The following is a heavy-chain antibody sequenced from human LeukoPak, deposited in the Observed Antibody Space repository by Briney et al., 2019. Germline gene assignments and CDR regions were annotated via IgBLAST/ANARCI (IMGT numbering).Heavy chain of an antibody. Sequence: PGGSLRLSCAASGFNFSAYGMHWVRQAPGKGLEWVGFIHSDTINKFYGDSVKGRFTISRDNSKNTLSLQLNSLRAQDTAVYYCTKDFEDFWYGYSQYWGQGSLVTVSS. V-gene: IGHV3-30*02. CDR3: TKDFEDFWYGYSQY. CDR2: IHSDTINK. D-gene: IGHD5-18*01. J-gene: IGHJ4*02. CDR1: GFNFSAYG.